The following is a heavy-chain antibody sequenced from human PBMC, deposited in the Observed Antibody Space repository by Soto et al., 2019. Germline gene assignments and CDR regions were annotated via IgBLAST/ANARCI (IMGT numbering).Heavy chain of an antibody. CDR3: ARDRPLDY. Sequence: QVQLVESGGGVVQPGRSLRLSCAASGFTFSSYGMHWVRQAPGKGLEWVAVIWYDGSNKNYADSVKGRFTISRDNSKNTLYLQMNSLRAEDTAVYYCARDRPLDYWGQGTLVTVSS. V-gene: IGHV3-33*01. J-gene: IGHJ4*02. CDR1: GFTFSSYG. CDR2: IWYDGSNK.